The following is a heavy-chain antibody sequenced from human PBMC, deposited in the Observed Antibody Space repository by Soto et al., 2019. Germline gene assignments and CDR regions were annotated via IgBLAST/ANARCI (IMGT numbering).Heavy chain of an antibody. J-gene: IGHJ6*02. CDR1: GFTFSSYW. CDR3: ARDRGKVIAHDYGDYGFVFSGMDV. CDR2: IKQDGSEK. D-gene: IGHD4-17*01. V-gene: IGHV3-7*05. Sequence: GGSLRLSCAASGFTFSSYWMSWVRQAPGKGLEWVANIKQDGSEKYYVDSVKGRFTISRDNAKNSLYLQMNSLRAEDTAVYYCARDRGKVIAHDYGDYGFVFSGMDVWGQGTTVTVSS.